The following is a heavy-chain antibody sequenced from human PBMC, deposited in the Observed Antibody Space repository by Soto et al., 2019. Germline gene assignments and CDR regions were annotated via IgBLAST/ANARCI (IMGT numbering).Heavy chain of an antibody. D-gene: IGHD3-22*01. J-gene: IGHJ6*02. Sequence: GASVKVSCKASGYTFTSYGISWVRQAPGQGLEWMGWISADNGNTKYAQKFQGRVTITRDTSASTAYMELSSLRSEDTAVYYCARDSCHGYDSSGCYGYCYYYYGMDVWGQGTTVTVSS. V-gene: IGHV1-18*01. CDR2: ISADNGNT. CDR1: GYTFTSYG. CDR3: ARDSCHGYDSSGCYGYCYYYYGMDV.